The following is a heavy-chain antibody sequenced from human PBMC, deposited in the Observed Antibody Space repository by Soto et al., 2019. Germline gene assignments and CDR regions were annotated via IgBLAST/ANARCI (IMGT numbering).Heavy chain of an antibody. Sequence: SETLSLTCTVSGGSISSYYWSWIRQPPGKGLEWIGYIYYSGSTNYNPSLKSRVTISVDTSKNQFSLKLSSVTAADTAVYYCAREAPNGYFDYWGQGTLVTVSS. CDR3: AREAPNGYFDY. J-gene: IGHJ4*02. CDR2: IYYSGST. D-gene: IGHD2-8*01. CDR1: GGSISSYY. V-gene: IGHV4-59*01.